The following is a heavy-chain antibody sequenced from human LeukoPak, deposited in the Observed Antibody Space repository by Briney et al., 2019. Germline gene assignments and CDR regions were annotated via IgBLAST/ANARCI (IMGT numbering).Heavy chain of an antibody. J-gene: IGHJ4*02. CDR3: AREDYSSRGLDY. V-gene: IGHV4-4*07. Sequence: SETLSITCNVSGVSISTNYWSWIRQPRGKGLEWIGRIHTSGITNYNPSLKSRVTMSLDTSKNQFSLNLSSVTAADTAVYYCAREDYSSRGLDYWGQGTLVTFSS. D-gene: IGHD6-13*01. CDR2: IHTSGIT. CDR1: GVSISTNY.